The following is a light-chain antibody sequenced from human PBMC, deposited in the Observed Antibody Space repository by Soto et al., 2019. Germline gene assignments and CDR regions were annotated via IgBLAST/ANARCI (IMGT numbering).Light chain of an antibody. J-gene: IGLJ2*01. CDR3: GSYTTSSTVV. Sequence: QSVLTQPASVSGSPGQSITISCTGTSSDVGSYPYVSWYQQHPGKAPKLMIYDVNSRPSGVSNRFSGSKSGNTASLTISGLQAEDEADYYCGSYTTSSTVVFGGGTQRPS. CDR2: DVN. CDR1: SSDVGSYPY. V-gene: IGLV2-14*03.